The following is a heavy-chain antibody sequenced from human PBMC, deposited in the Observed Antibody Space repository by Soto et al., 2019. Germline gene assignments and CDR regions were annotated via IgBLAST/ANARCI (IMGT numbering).Heavy chain of an antibody. D-gene: IGHD2-8*01. CDR2: IFDSGST. CDR3: AREIMPLTNDWYFDL. Sequence: QVQLQESGPGLVKPSETLSLTCTVSGGSISGGVHSWRWIRQPPGKGLGWIGHIFDSGSTYYNPSRKSRLTISVDTSKNQFSLRLSSVTAADTAVYYCAREIMPLTNDWYFDLWGRGTLVTVSS. V-gene: IGHV4-30-4*01. J-gene: IGHJ2*01. CDR1: GGSISGGVHS.